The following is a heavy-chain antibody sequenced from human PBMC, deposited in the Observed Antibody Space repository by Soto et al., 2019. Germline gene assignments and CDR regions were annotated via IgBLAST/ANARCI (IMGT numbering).Heavy chain of an antibody. CDR2: IYYSGGT. D-gene: IGHD4-17*01. Sequence: PSETLSLTCTVSGGSISSSSYYWGWIRQPPGKGLEWIGSIYYSGGTYYNPSLKSRVTISVDTSKNQFSLKLSSVTAADTAVYYCASQATTVVTPDWYYFDYWGQGTLVTVSS. J-gene: IGHJ4*02. CDR3: ASQATTVVTPDWYYFDY. CDR1: GGSISSSSYY. V-gene: IGHV4-39*01.